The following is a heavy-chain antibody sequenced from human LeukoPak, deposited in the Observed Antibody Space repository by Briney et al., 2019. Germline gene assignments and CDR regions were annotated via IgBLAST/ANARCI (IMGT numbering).Heavy chain of an antibody. CDR2: IYSGGST. CDR1: GGSITQTNY. J-gene: IGHJ4*02. D-gene: IGHD1-26*01. V-gene: IGHV3-53*01. CDR3: ARDLGVGHYFDS. Sequence: ETLSLTCDVSGGSITQTNYWTWVRQPPGQGLEWVSVIYSGGSTYYADSVKGRFTISRDNSKNTLYLQMNSLSAEDTAVYYCARDLGVGHYFDSWGQGTLVTVAS.